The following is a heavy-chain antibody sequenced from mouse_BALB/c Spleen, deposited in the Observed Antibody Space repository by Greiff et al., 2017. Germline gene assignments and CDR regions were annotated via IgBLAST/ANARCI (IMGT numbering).Heavy chain of an antibody. D-gene: IGHD2-10*01. Sequence: EVKLMESGGGLVQPGGSRKLSCAASGFTFSSFGMHWVRQAPEKGLEWVAYISSGSSTIYYADTVKGRFTISRDNPKNTLFLQMTSLRSEDTAMYYCARLAYYGKNFDVWGAGTTVTVSS. CDR2: ISSGSSTI. CDR3: ARLAYYGKNFDV. CDR1: GFTFSSFG. V-gene: IGHV5-17*02. J-gene: IGHJ1*01.